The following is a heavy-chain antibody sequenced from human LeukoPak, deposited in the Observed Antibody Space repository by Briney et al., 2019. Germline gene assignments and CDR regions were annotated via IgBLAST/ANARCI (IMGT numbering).Heavy chain of an antibody. CDR1: GFTFSKYG. CDR2: TNTDGTAT. CDR3: ATKKWLAPPPDS. D-gene: IGHD6-19*01. V-gene: IGHV3-74*01. Sequence: PGGSLRLSCAASGFTFSKYGMLWVPQAPGKGLESVSRTNTDGTATACADSVKCRCTVPRDNADNPVCLQMNSVRDEDTAVYYCATKKWLAPPPDSWGQGTPVTV. J-gene: IGHJ5*01.